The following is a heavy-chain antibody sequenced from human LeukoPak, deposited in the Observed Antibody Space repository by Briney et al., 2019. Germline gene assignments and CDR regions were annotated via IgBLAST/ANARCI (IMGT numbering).Heavy chain of an antibody. J-gene: IGHJ4*02. CDR2: IYCDGRDN. V-gene: IGHV3-33*06. CDR3: AKPSDYADYLSFDS. CDR1: GFTFRNYG. Sequence: GGSLRLSCAASGFTFRNYGMHWVRQAPGKGLEWVALIYCDGRDNYYADSVKGRFTIARQNSKNTVYLKMNSLRVEETVVYYCAKPSDYADYLSFDSWGQGTLVTVS. D-gene: IGHD4-17*01.